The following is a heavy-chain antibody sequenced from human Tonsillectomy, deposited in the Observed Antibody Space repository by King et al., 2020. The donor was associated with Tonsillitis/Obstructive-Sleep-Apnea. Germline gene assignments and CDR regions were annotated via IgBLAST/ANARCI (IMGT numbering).Heavy chain of an antibody. Sequence: HVQLVESGAEVKKPGSSVKLSCKASGGTFSSYDISWVRQAPGQGLEWMGGIIPIFGTANYAQKFQGRVTITADESTSTAYMELSSLRSEDTAVYYCARSVATIDYYYYHYMDVLGKGTTVTVSS. CDR2: IIPIFGTA. CDR3: ARSVATIDYYYYHYMDV. V-gene: IGHV1-69*01. CDR1: GGTFSSYD. J-gene: IGHJ6*03. D-gene: IGHD5-12*01.